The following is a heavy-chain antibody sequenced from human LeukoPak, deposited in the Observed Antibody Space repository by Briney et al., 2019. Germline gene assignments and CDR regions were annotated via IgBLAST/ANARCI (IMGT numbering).Heavy chain of an antibody. Sequence: PGRSLRLSCAASGFTFSSYGMHWVRQAPGKGLEWVAIISFDGRIKYYGDSVNGRFTTSRDNSKNTLYLQMNSLRAEDTAVYYCARGRFGELSQGSIFDYWGQGTLVTVSS. CDR2: ISFDGRIK. CDR1: GFTFSSYG. J-gene: IGHJ4*02. V-gene: IGHV3-30*03. CDR3: ARGRFGELSQGSIFDY. D-gene: IGHD3-10*01.